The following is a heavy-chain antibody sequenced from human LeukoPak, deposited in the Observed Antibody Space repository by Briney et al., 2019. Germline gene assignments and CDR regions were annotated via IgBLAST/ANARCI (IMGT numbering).Heavy chain of an antibody. Sequence: ASVKVSCKASGGTFSSYAISWGRQAPGQGLEWMGGIIPIFGTANYAQKFQGRVTITADESTSTAYMELSSLRSEDTAVYYCARGYSYGYFAYWGQGTLVTVSS. V-gene: IGHV1-69*13. CDR2: IIPIFGTA. J-gene: IGHJ4*02. D-gene: IGHD5-18*01. CDR3: ARGYSYGYFAY. CDR1: GGTFSSYA.